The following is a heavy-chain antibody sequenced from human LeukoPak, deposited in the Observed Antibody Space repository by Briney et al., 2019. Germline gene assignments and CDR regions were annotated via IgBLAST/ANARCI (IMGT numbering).Heavy chain of an antibody. Sequence: SGYSISSGYYWGWIRPXPGKGLEWIGSIYHSVSTYYNPSLKSRVTISVDTSKNQFSLKLSSVTAADTAVYYCARMGARSRWFDPWGQGTLVTVSS. CDR2: IYHSVST. V-gene: IGHV4-38-2*01. CDR1: GYSISSGYY. D-gene: IGHD3-16*01. CDR3: ARMGARSRWFDP. J-gene: IGHJ5*02.